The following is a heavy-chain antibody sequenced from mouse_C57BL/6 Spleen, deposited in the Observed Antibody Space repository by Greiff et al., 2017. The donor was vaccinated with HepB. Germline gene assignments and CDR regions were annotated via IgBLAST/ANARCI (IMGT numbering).Heavy chain of an antibody. D-gene: IGHD1-1*01. CDR3: ARGVYYGSSYLDY. CDR2: IDPSDSYT. J-gene: IGHJ2*01. Sequence: QVQLQQPGAELVKPGASVKLSCKASGYTFTSYWMQWVKQRPGQGLEWIGEIDPSDSYTNYNQKFKGKATLTVDTSSSTAYMELRSLTSEDSAVYYCARGVYYGSSYLDYWGQGTTLTVSS. V-gene: IGHV1-50*01. CDR1: GYTFTSYW.